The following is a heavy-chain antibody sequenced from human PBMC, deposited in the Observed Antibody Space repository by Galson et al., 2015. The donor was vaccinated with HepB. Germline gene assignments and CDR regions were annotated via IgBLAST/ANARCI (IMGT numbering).Heavy chain of an antibody. Sequence: TLSLTCTVSGGSISSDGYYWSWVRQHPGKGLEWIGYIYYSGSTFYKPSLESRVTMSVDTSKNQFSLKLSSVTAADTAIYFCAVCSGGSCYDWYFDLWGRGTLVTVSS. CDR2: IYYSGST. CDR3: AVCSGGSCYDWYFDL. D-gene: IGHD2-15*01. J-gene: IGHJ2*01. CDR1: GGSISSDGYY. V-gene: IGHV4-31*03.